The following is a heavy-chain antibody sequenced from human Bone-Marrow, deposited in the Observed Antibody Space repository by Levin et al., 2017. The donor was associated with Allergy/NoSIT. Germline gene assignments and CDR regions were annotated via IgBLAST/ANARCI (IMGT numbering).Heavy chain of an antibody. J-gene: IGHJ6*02. D-gene: IGHD1-26*01. CDR2: ITYSGTT. CDR3: ARLRVGATRYYYHGMDV. Sequence: PSETLSLTCTVSGVSIRSSSAYWGWVRQPPGTGLEWIATITYSGTTFYNPSLKSRLTISADTSKNQFSLMLSSVTAADTARYYCARLRVGATRYYYHGMDVWGQGTTVSVSS. V-gene: IGHV4-39*07. CDR1: GVSIRSSSAY.